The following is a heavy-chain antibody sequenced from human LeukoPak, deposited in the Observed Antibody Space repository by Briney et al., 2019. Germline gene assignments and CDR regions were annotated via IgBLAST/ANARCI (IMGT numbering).Heavy chain of an antibody. CDR2: ISASGGST. D-gene: IGHD3-10*01. CDR3: ARSSLVVRGESRY. J-gene: IGHJ4*02. Sequence: GGSLRLSCAASGFTFSTYAMSWVRQAPGKGLEWVSGISASGGSTYYADSVKGRFTISRDNSKNALYLQMNSLRADDTAVYYCARSSLVVRGESRYWGQGTLVTVSS. V-gene: IGHV3-23*01. CDR1: GFTFSTYA.